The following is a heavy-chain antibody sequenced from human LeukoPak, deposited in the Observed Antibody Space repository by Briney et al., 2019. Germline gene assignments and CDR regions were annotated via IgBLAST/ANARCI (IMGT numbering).Heavy chain of an antibody. CDR1: GYSFTSYW. V-gene: IGHV5-51*01. D-gene: IGHD3-22*01. CDR3: ARFQYDSSGYLPHDAFDI. CDR2: IYPGDSDT. J-gene: IGHJ3*02. Sequence: GESLKISCKGSGYSFTSYWIGWVRQMLGKGLEWMGIIYPGDSDTRYSPSFQGQVTISADKSISTAYLQWSSLKASDTAMYYCARFQYDSSGYLPHDAFDIWGQGTMVTVSS.